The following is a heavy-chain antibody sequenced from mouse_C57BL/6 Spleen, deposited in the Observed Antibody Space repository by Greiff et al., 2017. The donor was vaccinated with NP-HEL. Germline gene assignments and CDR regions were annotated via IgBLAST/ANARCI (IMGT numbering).Heavy chain of an antibody. J-gene: IGHJ4*01. Sequence: VQRVESGPGLVAPSQSLSITCTVSGFSLTSYGVHWVRQPPGKGLEWLVVIWSDGSTPYNSALKSRLSISKDNSKSHVFLKMNSLQTDDTAMYYGARQGYAYADDAMDYWGQGTSVTVSS. CDR1: GFSLTSYG. CDR2: IWSDGST. V-gene: IGHV2-6-1*01. CDR3: ARQGYAYADDAMDY. D-gene: IGHD2-2*01.